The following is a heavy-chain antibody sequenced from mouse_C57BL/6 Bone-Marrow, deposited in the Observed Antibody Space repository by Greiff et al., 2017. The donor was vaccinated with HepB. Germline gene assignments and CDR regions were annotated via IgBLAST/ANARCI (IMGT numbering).Heavy chain of an antibody. CDR3: AIPRGYDFYAMDY. CDR1: GFTFTDYY. Sequence: EVKLVESGGGLVQPGGSLSLSCAASGFTFTDYYMSWVRQPPGKALEWLGFIRNKANGYTTEYSASVKGRFTISRDNSQSIIYLQMNALRAEDSATYYCAIPRGYDFYAMDYWGQGTSVTVSS. V-gene: IGHV7-3*01. D-gene: IGHD3-1*01. CDR2: IRNKANGYTT. J-gene: IGHJ4*01.